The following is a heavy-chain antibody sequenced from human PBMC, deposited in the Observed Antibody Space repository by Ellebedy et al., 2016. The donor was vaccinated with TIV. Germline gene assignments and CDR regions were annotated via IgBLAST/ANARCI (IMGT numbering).Heavy chain of an antibody. J-gene: IGHJ4*02. V-gene: IGHV1-46*01. CDR2: INPSGGST. Sequence: ASVKVSCKASGYTFTSYYMHWVRQAPGQGLEWMGIINPSGGSTSYAQKFQGRVTMTRDTSTSTAYMELSSLRSEDTAVYYCARWDFIAVAGDYWGQGTLVTVSS. CDR1: GYTFTSYY. D-gene: IGHD6-19*01. CDR3: ARWDFIAVAGDY.